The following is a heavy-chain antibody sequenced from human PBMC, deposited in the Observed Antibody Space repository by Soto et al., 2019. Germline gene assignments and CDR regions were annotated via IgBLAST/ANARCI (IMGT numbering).Heavy chain of an antibody. CDR3: AKDDYSSSSGMDY. V-gene: IGHV3-9*01. J-gene: IGHJ4*02. CDR1: GFTFDDYA. D-gene: IGHD6-6*01. CDR2: INWNSGSI. Sequence: EVQLVESGGGLVQPGRSLRLSCAASGFTFDDYAMHWVRQAPGKGLEWVSRINWNSGSIGYADSVKGRFTISRDNAKNSLYLQMNSLRAEETALYYCAKDDYSSSSGMDYWGQGTLVTVS.